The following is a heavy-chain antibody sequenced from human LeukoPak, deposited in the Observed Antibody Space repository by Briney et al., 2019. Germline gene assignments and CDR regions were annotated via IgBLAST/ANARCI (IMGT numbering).Heavy chain of an antibody. J-gene: IGHJ4*02. V-gene: IGHV3-7*01. CDR3: ARGWNYAFRFDY. CDR2: IKQDGSER. D-gene: IGHD1-7*01. CDR1: GFAFSDYW. Sequence: TGGSLRLSCAASGFAFSDYWMTWVRQAPGKGLEWETHIKQDGSERYYGDSVKGRLTISRDNAKYLVYLQMNSLGAEDTAIYYCARGWNYAFRFDYWGQGTLVTVSS.